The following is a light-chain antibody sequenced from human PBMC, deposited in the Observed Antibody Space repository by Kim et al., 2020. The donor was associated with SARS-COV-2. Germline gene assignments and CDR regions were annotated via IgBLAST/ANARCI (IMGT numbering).Light chain of an antibody. J-gene: IGLJ3*02. Sequence: SALTQPPSASGSPGQSVTISCTGTSSDVGGYNYVSWYQQHPGKAPKLMIYEVSKRPSGVPDRFSGSKSGNTASLTVSGLQAEDEADCYCSSYAGSNNLVFGGGTKLTVL. CDR3: SSYAGSNNLV. CDR2: EVS. V-gene: IGLV2-8*01. CDR1: SSDVGGYNY.